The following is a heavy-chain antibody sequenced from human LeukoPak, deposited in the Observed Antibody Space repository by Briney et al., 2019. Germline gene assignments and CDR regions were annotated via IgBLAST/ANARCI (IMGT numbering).Heavy chain of an antibody. Sequence: ASVKVSCKASGYTFTSYYMHWVRQAPGQGLEWMGIINPSGGSTSYAQKFQGRVTMTRDTSTSTVYMELSSLRSEDTAVYYCARGGGSYYAEKSDGFDYWGQGTLVTVSS. D-gene: IGHD1-26*01. V-gene: IGHV1-46*01. CDR3: ARGGGSYYAEKSDGFDY. CDR2: INPSGGST. CDR1: GYTFTSYY. J-gene: IGHJ4*02.